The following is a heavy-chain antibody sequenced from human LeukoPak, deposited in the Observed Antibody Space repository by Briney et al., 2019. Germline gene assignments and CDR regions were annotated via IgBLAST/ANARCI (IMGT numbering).Heavy chain of an antibody. V-gene: IGHV1-46*01. J-gene: IGHJ6*03. CDR3: ARDHPVGTSYYHYYYMDV. CDR2: INPSGGST. D-gene: IGHD4-23*01. Sequence: GASVKVSCKASGYTFTSYYMHWVRQAPGQGLEWRGIINPSGGSTSYAQKFQGRVTMTRDMSTSTVYMELSSVTAADTAVYYCARDHPVGTSYYHYYYMDVWGKGTTVTISS. CDR1: GYTFTSYY.